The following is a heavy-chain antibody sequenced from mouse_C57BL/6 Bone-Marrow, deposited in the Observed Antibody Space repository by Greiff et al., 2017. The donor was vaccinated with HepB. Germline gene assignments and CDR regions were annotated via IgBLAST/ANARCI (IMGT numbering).Heavy chain of an antibody. CDR1: GYTFTSYW. CDR2: IHPNSGST. J-gene: IGHJ1*03. CDR3: ARSNWDGDWYFDV. V-gene: IGHV1-64*01. Sequence: VQLQQPGAELVKPGASVKLSCKASGYTFTSYWMHWVKQRPGQGLEWIGMIHPNSGSTNYNEKFKSKATLTVDKSSSTAYMQLSSLTSEDSAVYYCARSNWDGDWYFDVWGTGTTVTVSS. D-gene: IGHD4-1*01.